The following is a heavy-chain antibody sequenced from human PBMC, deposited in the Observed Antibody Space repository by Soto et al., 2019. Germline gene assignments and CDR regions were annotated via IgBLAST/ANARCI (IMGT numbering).Heavy chain of an antibody. J-gene: IGHJ4*02. CDR1: GFTFSNYP. Sequence: EVQLVESGGGLVQPVWFLRLPCSASGFTFSNYPMHWVLQGPGKGLEFVSVISGNGGSTYYADSVKGRFTISRDNYKSSLALQMSSLRPDDTAVYYCVKAPLKYGGSYYDYWGQGALVIVSS. CDR3: VKAPLKYGGSYYDY. CDR2: ISGNGGST. V-gene: IGHV3-64D*08. D-gene: IGHD1-26*01.